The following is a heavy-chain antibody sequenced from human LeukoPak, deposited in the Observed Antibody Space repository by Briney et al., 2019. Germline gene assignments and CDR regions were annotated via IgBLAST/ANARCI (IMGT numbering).Heavy chain of an antibody. J-gene: IGHJ3*02. CDR2: ISNDGSNK. CDR1: GFTFSSYA. D-gene: IGHD6-19*01. Sequence: GGSLRLSCAASGFTFSSYAMHWVRQAPGKGLEWVALISNDGSNKYHADSVKGRFTISRDNSKNTLYLQMNSLRAEDTAVYYCAKLRTKWLVQIAFDIWGQGTMVTVSS. V-gene: IGHV3-30-3*02. CDR3: AKLRTKWLVQIAFDI.